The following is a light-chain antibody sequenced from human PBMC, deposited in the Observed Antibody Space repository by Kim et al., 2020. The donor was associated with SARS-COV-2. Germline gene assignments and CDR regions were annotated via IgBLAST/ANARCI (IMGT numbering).Light chain of an antibody. J-gene: IGLJ3*02. Sequence: SYELTQPPSVSVAPGKTARITCGGNNIGSKSVHWYQQKPGQAPVLVIYYDSDRPSGVPERFSGSNSGNTATLTISRVEAGDEADYYCQVWDSSSDHPRWVFGGGTQLTVL. CDR1: NIGSKS. V-gene: IGLV3-21*04. CDR2: YDS. CDR3: QVWDSSSDHPRWV.